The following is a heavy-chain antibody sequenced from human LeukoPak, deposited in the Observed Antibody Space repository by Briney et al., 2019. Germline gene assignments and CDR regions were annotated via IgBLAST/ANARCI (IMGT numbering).Heavy chain of an antibody. D-gene: IGHD6-19*01. V-gene: IGHV4-4*07. CDR1: GGSIKNYY. Sequence: SETLSLTCTVSGGSIKNYYWNWIWQPAGKGLEWIGRIHTSGRTNYNPSLKSRLTMSVDTSKNQFSLRLTSVTAADTAVYYCARDGGSGWYDYWGQGILVTVSS. CDR3: ARDGGSGWYDY. CDR2: IHTSGRT. J-gene: IGHJ4*02.